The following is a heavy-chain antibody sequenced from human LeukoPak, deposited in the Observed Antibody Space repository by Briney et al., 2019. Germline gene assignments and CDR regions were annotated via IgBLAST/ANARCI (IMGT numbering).Heavy chain of an antibody. CDR2: IIPIFGTP. Sequence: SVKVSCKASGGTFSSYAISWMRQAPGQGLEWMGGIIPIFGTPNYAQKLQGRVTMTTDTSTSTAYMELRSLRSDDTAVYYCARDSHDYGQYFDYWGQGTLVTVSS. CDR1: GGTFSSYA. D-gene: IGHD4-17*01. V-gene: IGHV1-69*05. CDR3: ARDSHDYGQYFDY. J-gene: IGHJ4*02.